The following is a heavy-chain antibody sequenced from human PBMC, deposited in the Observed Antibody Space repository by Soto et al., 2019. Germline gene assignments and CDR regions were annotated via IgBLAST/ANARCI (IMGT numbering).Heavy chain of an antibody. D-gene: IGHD3-10*01. Sequence: GGSLGLSCTASGFTFGDYAMSWFRQAPGKGLEWVGFIRSKAYGGTTEYAASVKGRFTISRDDSKSIAYLQMNSLKTEDTSVYYCTRFSFGVSDGYYGSGSYYRPDYWGQGTLVTVSA. CDR2: IRSKAYGGTT. V-gene: IGHV3-49*03. CDR1: GFTFGDYA. J-gene: IGHJ4*02. CDR3: TRFSFGVSDGYYGSGSYYRPDY.